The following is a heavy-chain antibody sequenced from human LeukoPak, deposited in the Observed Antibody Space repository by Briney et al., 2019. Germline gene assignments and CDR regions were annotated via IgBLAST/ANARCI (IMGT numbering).Heavy chain of an antibody. D-gene: IGHD6-19*01. CDR3: ARAGFYSGWYVVDF. J-gene: IGHJ4*01. V-gene: IGHV3-15*01. Sequence: GGSLRLSCAASGFTFSNAWMSWVRQAPGKGLEWVGRIKSKTDGGTTDYAAPVKGRFTISRDDSKNTLYLQMNSLKTEDTAVYYCARAGFYSGWYVVDFWGHGTLVTVSS. CDR2: IKSKTDGGTT. CDR1: GFTFSNAW.